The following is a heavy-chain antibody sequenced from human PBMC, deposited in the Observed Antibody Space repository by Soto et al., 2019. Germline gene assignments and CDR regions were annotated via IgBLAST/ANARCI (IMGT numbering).Heavy chain of an antibody. CDR3: ARDQRGGSFNWFDP. J-gene: IGHJ5*02. CDR2: IDYSGSRT. D-gene: IGHD6-25*01. Sequence: GGSLRLSCAASGFTFSSHEMNWVRQAPGKGLEWVSYIDYSGSRTDYADSVKGRFTISRDNAKNSLYLQMYSLRAEDTAVYYCARDQRGGSFNWFDPWGQGTPVTVS. CDR1: GFTFSSHE. V-gene: IGHV3-48*03.